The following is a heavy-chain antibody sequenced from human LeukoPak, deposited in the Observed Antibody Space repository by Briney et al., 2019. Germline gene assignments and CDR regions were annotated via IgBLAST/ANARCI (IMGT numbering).Heavy chain of an antibody. D-gene: IGHD3-10*01. CDR1: GGSISSSSYY. J-gene: IGHJ4*02. V-gene: IGHV4-39*07. Sequence: SETLSLTCTVSGGSISSSSYYWGWIRQPPGKGLEWIGSIYYSGSTYYNPSLKSRVTISVDTSKNQFSLKLSSVTAADTAVYYCARELLWFGELLIDYWGQGTLVTVSS. CDR2: IYYSGST. CDR3: ARELLWFGELLIDY.